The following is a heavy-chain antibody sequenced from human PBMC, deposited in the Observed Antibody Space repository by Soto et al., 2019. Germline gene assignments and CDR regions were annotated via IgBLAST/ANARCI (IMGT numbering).Heavy chain of an antibody. CDR2: VNPADSDT. CDR1: GYSFTSYW. J-gene: IGHJ4*02. D-gene: IGHD3-22*01. Sequence: GESLNISCNASGYSFTSYWIGWVRQRSGNGLEGMAIVNPADSDTSYSPTFQAQVTVSADKSISTAYLQWGSLKASDTAMYYCVRPDSSGFYSHWGQGTPVTVSS. CDR3: VRPDSSGFYSH. V-gene: IGHV5-51*01.